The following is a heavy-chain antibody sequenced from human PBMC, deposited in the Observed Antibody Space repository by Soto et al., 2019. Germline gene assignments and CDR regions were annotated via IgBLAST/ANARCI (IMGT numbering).Heavy chain of an antibody. J-gene: IGHJ4*02. D-gene: IGHD2-2*01. Sequence: EVQLVESGGGLVQPGGSLRLSCAASGFTFSSYWIHWVRQAPGKGLVWVSRINSDGSSTTYADSVKGRFTTSRDNAKNTLYRQMTSLRAEDTAVYYCDRVSREVVPAAIDYWGQGTLVTVSS. CDR1: GFTFSSYW. CDR2: INSDGSST. CDR3: DRVSREVVPAAIDY. V-gene: IGHV3-74*01.